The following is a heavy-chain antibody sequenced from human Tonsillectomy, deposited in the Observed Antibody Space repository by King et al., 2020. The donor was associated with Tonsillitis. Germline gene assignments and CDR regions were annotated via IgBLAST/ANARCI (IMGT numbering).Heavy chain of an antibody. Sequence: QLQESGPGLVKPSQTLSLTCTVSGGSISRGGYYWSWIRQLPGKGLEWIGYISFSGSTYYNPSLKSRLTISVNTSKKQFSLKLSSVTAADTAVYYCAGSAATFDWWGQGTLVIVSS. CDR2: ISFSGST. CDR3: AGSAATFDW. D-gene: IGHD2-15*01. J-gene: IGHJ4*02. V-gene: IGHV4-31*03. CDR1: GGSISRGGYY.